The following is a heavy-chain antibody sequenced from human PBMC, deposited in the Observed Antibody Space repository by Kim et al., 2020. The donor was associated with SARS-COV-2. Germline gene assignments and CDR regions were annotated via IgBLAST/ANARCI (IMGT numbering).Heavy chain of an antibody. Sequence: GGSLRLSCAASGFTFSSYSMNWVRQAPGKGLEWVSSISSSSSYIYYADSVKGRFTISRDNAKNSLYLQMNSLRAEDTAVYYCARDLVEYDYVWGVIDYWGQGTLVTVSS. CDR1: GFTFSSYS. CDR2: ISSSSSYI. V-gene: IGHV3-21*01. D-gene: IGHD3-16*01. CDR3: ARDLVEYDYVWGVIDY. J-gene: IGHJ4*02.